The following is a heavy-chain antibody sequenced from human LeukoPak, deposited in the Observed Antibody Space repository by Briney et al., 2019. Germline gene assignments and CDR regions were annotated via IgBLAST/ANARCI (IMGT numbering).Heavy chain of an antibody. D-gene: IGHD6-19*01. CDR1: GGSISSSNW. Sequence: SGTLSLTCAVSGGSISSSNWWSWVRQPPGKGLEWIGEIYHSGSTNYDPSLKSRVTISVDKSKNQFSLKLTSVTAADTAAYYCARQGDSGWYYFDHWGQGTLVTVSS. V-gene: IGHV4-4*02. CDR2: IYHSGST. J-gene: IGHJ4*02. CDR3: ARQGDSGWYYFDH.